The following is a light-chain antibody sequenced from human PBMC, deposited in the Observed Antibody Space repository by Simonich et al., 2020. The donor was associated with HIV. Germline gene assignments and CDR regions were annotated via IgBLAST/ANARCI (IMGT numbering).Light chain of an antibody. CDR2: EDN. J-gene: IGLJ3*02. CDR1: SGSIASNY. CDR3: QSYDSSNQV. Sequence: NFMLTQPHSVSESPGKTVTISCTRSSGSIASNYVQWYQQRPGSAPTTVIYEDNQRPPGVPDRFSGSIDSSSNSASLTISGLKTEEGADYYCQSYDSSNQVFGGGTKLTVL. V-gene: IGLV6-57*03.